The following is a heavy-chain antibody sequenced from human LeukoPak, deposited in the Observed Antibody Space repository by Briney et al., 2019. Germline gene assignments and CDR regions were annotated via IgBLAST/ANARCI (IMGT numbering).Heavy chain of an antibody. D-gene: IGHD3-22*01. CDR3: ARDRGYYDSSGYPYDAFDI. Sequence: SQTLSLTCTVSGGSISSGGYYSSWIRQHPGKGLEWIGYIYYSGSTYYNPSLKSRVTISVDTSKNQFSLKLSSVTAADTAVYYCARDRGYYDSSGYPYDAFDIWGQGTMVTVSS. CDR1: GGSISSGGYY. J-gene: IGHJ3*02. CDR2: IYYSGST. V-gene: IGHV4-31*03.